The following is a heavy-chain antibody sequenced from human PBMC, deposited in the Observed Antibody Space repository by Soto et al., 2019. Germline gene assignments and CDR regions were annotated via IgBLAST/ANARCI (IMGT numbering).Heavy chain of an antibody. J-gene: IGHJ4*02. CDR2: IMPIFNTA. V-gene: IGHV1-69*01. D-gene: IGHD3-16*01. Sequence: QGLLVPSGAEVKAPGSSVKVSCKAAGGTFSSYTVSWVRQAPGQGLDYLGGIMPIFNTATYAENFQGRVTITADLSTSTVYLEVHSLRSDDTALYYCTRGVTANYMGGDAFEFWGLGTQVTVS. CDR1: GGTFSSYT. CDR3: TRGVTANYMGGDAFEF.